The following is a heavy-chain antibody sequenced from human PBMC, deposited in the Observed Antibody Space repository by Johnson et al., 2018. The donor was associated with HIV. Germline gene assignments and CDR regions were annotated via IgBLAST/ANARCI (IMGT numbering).Heavy chain of an antibody. Sequence: VQLVESGGGLVQPEGSLTLSCAAPGFSVSSNYMTWVRQAPGKGLEWVSVLTSGGDTWYADSVTGSFIISRDNSKNTLYLQMNSLRAEDTAVYYCARGCRDGYTCDAFDIWGQGTMVTVSS. J-gene: IGHJ3*02. CDR1: GFSVSSNY. CDR2: LTSGGDT. CDR3: ARGCRDGYTCDAFDI. V-gene: IGHV3-66*01. D-gene: IGHD5-24*01.